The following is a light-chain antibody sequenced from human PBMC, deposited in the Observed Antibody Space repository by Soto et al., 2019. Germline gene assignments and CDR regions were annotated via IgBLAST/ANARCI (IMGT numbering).Light chain of an antibody. CDR2: EAS. Sequence: QSVLTQPVSVSGSPGQSITISCTGTNSDVGSHNFVSWYQQYPGKAPKLLIYEASKRPSGLSNRFSGSKSGNTASLTISGLQAEDEADYYCCSLTNGATWVFGGGTKVTVL. J-gene: IGLJ3*02. CDR3: CSLTNGATWV. CDR1: NSDVGSHNF. V-gene: IGLV2-23*01.